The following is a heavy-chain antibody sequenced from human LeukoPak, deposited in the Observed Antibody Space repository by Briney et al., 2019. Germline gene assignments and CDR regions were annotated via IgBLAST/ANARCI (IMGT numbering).Heavy chain of an antibody. V-gene: IGHV5-51*01. CDR3: AKWKAAAGTYYFDY. D-gene: IGHD6-13*01. J-gene: IGHJ4*02. Sequence: GESLKISCKGSGYDFTTYWIGWVRQMPGKGLEWMGIIYPGDSDTRYSPSFQGQVTISVDKSTNTAYLQWCTLEASDTAIYYCAKWKAAAGTYYFDYWGQGTQVTVSS. CDR1: GYDFTTYW. CDR2: IYPGDSDT.